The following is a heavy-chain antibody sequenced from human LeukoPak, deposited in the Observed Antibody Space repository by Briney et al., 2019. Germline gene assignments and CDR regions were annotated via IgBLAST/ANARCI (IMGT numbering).Heavy chain of an antibody. J-gene: IGHJ5*02. CDR2: INPRGGST. CDR3: AREKGVVPAAGRDWFDP. V-gene: IGHV1-46*01. Sequence: GGPVKVFFKGSGYTLPRHYIHWGRQGPGQGGEWVGKINPRGGSTSYAQKFQGRVTMTRDTSTSTVYMELSSLRSEDTAVYYCAREKGVVPAAGRDWFDPWGQGTLVTVSS. CDR1: GYTLPRHY. D-gene: IGHD2-2*01.